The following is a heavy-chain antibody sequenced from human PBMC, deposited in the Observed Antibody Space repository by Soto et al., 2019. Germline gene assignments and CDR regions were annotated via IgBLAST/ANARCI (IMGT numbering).Heavy chain of an antibody. J-gene: IGHJ6*03. CDR1: GGTFSSYT. D-gene: IGHD3-9*01. CDR2: IIPILGIA. CDR3: ATSVRYFDWSHPSYYMDV. Sequence: SVKVSCKASGGTFSSYTISWVRRAPGQGLEWMGRIIPILGIANYAQKFQGRVTITADKSTSTAYMELSSLRSEDTAVYYCATSVRYFDWSHPSYYMDVWGKGTTVTVSS. V-gene: IGHV1-69*02.